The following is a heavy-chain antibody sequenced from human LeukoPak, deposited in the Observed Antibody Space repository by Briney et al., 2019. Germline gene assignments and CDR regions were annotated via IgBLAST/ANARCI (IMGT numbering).Heavy chain of an antibody. CDR2: ISYDGSNK. Sequence: GGSLRLSCAASGFTFSSYAMHWVRQAPGKGLEWVAVISYDGSNKYYADSVKGRFTISRDNSKNTLYFQMNSLRAEDTAVYYCARAVTAIRTFDMWGQGTMVTVSS. CDR1: GFTFSSYA. CDR3: ARAVTAIRTFDM. J-gene: IGHJ3*02. V-gene: IGHV3-30*14. D-gene: IGHD2-21*02.